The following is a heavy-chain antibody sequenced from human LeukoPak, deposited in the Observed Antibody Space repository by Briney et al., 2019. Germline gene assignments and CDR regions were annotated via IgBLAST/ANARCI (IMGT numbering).Heavy chain of an antibody. Sequence: ASVKVSCKASGYTFTSYAMHWVRQAPGQRLEWMGWINAGNGNTKYSQKFQGRVTITRDTSASTAYMELSSLRSEDTAVYYCARDGPDFWSGYQYYFDYWGQGTLVTVSS. CDR1: GYTFTSYA. D-gene: IGHD3-3*01. CDR2: INAGNGNT. J-gene: IGHJ4*02. V-gene: IGHV1-3*01. CDR3: ARDGPDFWSGYQYYFDY.